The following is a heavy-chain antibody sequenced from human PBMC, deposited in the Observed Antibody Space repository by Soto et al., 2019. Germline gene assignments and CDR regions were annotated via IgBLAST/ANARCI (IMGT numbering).Heavy chain of an antibody. CDR3: AHTTGSIGDCSSTSCVDTFDI. D-gene: IGHD2-2*01. CDR2: IYWNNDK. V-gene: IGHV2-5*01. J-gene: IGHJ3*02. Sequence: SGPTLVNPTQTLTLTCTFSGFSLSTSGVGVGWIRQPPGEALEWLALIYWNNDKRCSPSLQSRLTITKDTSKNQVVLTVTNMDPVDTATYYCAHTTGSIGDCSSTSCVDTFDIWGQGTMVTVSS. CDR1: GFSLSTSGVG.